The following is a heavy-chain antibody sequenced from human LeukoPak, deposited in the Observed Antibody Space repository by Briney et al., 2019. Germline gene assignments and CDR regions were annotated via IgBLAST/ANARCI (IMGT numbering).Heavy chain of an antibody. D-gene: IGHD1-26*01. J-gene: IGHJ4*02. Sequence: PGGSLRLSCAASGFTFSSHAMSWVRQAPGKGLEWVSATSGSGGSTYYADSVKGRFSISRDNSKNTLYLQMNSLRAEDTAVYYCARERNLGSYYEAQRTFDYWGQGTLVTVSS. CDR1: GFTFSSHA. V-gene: IGHV3-23*01. CDR2: TSGSGGST. CDR3: ARERNLGSYYEAQRTFDY.